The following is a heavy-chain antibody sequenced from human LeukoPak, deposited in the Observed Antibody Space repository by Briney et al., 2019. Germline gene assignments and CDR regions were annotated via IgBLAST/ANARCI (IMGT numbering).Heavy chain of an antibody. CDR3: ARDPCSSTSCYTPFDY. J-gene: IGHJ4*02. V-gene: IGHV3-7*03. D-gene: IGHD2-2*02. CDR1: GFTFSSYW. Sequence: GGSLRLSCAASGFTFSSYWMSWVRRAPGKGLEWVANIKQDGSEKYYVDSVKGRFTISRDNAKNSLYLQMNSLRAEDTAVYYCARDPCSSTSCYTPFDYWGQGTLVTVSS. CDR2: IKQDGSEK.